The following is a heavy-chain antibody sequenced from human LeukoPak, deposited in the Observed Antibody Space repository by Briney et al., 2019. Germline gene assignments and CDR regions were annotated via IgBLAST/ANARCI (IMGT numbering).Heavy chain of an antibody. J-gene: IGHJ4*02. D-gene: IGHD3-22*01. Sequence: PSETLSLTCTVSGGSISSSSYYWGWIRQPPGKGLEWIGSMYYSGSSYYNPSLKSRVTISVDTSKNQFSLKLSSVTAADTAVYYCARSPPYYYDSSGYYYNYWGQGTLVTVSS. CDR2: MYYSGSS. CDR3: ARSPPYYYDSSGYYYNY. CDR1: GGSISSSSYY. V-gene: IGHV4-39*07.